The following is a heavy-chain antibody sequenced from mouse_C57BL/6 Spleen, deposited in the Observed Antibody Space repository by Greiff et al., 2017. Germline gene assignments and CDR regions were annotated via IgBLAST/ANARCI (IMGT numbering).Heavy chain of an antibody. D-gene: IGHD1-1*01. CDR2: INPNNGGT. V-gene: IGHV1-22*01. CDR3: ASNYYGRSYDYFDY. CDR1: GYTFTDYN. J-gene: IGHJ2*01. Sequence: EVQLQQSGPELVKPGASVKMSCKASGYTFTDYNMHWVKQSHGKSLEWIGYINPNNGGTSYNQKFKGKATLTVNKSSSTAYMELRSLTSEDSAVYYCASNYYGRSYDYFDYWGQGTTLTVSS.